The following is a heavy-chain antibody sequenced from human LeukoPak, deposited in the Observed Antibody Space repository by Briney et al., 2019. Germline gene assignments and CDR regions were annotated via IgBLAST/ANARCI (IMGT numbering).Heavy chain of an antibody. D-gene: IGHD3-9*01. CDR2: IKQEGSEK. J-gene: IGHJ4*02. CDR1: GFTFSSYS. CDR3: ARELILTGHSAFDY. V-gene: IGHV3-7*01. Sequence: GGSLRLSCAASGFTFSSYSMSWVRQAPGKGLEWVANIKQEGSEKYYVDSVKGRFTISRDNAKNSLYLQMNSLRAEDTAVYYCARELILTGHSAFDYWGQGTLVTVSS.